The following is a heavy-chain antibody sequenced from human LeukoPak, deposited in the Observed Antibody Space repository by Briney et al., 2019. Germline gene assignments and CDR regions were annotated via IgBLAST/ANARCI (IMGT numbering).Heavy chain of an antibody. CDR2: INPNSGGT. CDR3: SREGDYGDYGRLWYFDL. D-gene: IGHD4-17*01. Sequence: ASVKVSCKTSGYTFTGYFMHWVRQAPGQGLEWMGWINPNSGGTNYAQKFQGRVTMTRDTSISTAYMELTWLRSDDTAMYYCSREGDYGDYGRLWYFDLWGRGTLVTVSS. J-gene: IGHJ2*01. V-gene: IGHV1-2*02. CDR1: GYTFTGYF.